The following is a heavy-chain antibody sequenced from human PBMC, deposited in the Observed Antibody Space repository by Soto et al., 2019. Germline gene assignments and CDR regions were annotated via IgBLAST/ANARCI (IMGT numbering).Heavy chain of an antibody. CDR3: ARLEDGNSYGGNWLDP. CDR1: GGSISSSSYY. Sequence: SETLSLTCTVSGGSISSSSYYWGWIRQPPGKGLEWIGSIYYSGSTYYNPSLKSRVTISVDTSKNQFSLKMSSVTAAETAVYSCARLEDGNSYGGNWLDPWGQEKMLTVS. V-gene: IGHV4-39*01. D-gene: IGHD5-18*01. CDR2: IYYSGST. J-gene: IGHJ5*02.